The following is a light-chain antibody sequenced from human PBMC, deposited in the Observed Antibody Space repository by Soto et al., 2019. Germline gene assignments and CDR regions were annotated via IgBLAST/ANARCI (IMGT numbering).Light chain of an antibody. J-gene: IGLJ1*01. V-gene: IGLV1-44*01. CDR2: STN. CDR1: SSNIGSHP. CDR3: CSYAGSYSNYV. Sequence: QPVLTQPPSASGTPGQRVTISCSGSSSNIGSHPVNWYQQLPGTAPKLLIFSTNQRPSGVPDRFSGSKSGTAGSLAITGLQSEDEADYYCCSYAGSYSNYVFGTGTKLTVL.